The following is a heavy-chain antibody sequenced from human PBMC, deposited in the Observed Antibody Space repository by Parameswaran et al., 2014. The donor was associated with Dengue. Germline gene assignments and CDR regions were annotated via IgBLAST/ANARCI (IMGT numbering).Heavy chain of an antibody. CDR3: ARRKYSFGDYYGMDV. CDR2: IHPGDSDT. V-gene: IGHV5-51*01. Sequence: VRQMPGKGLEWMGMIHPGDSDTKYSPSFEGQATFSADKSISTAFLQWTSLKASDSAMYYCARRKYSFGDYYGMDVWGLRTTVTVSS. D-gene: IGHD5-18*01. J-gene: IGHJ6*02.